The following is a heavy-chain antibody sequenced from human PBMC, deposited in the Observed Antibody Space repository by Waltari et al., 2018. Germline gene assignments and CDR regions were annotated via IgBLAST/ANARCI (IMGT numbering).Heavy chain of an antibody. J-gene: IGHJ4*02. Sequence: QVQLRESVPGLVKPSQTLSLTCTVSGGSISSGSYYWSWIRQPAGKGLEWIGRIYTSGSTNYNPSLKSRVTISVDTSKYQFSLKLSSVTAADTAVYYCAGTDMTTVVTHDYWGQGTLVTVSS. D-gene: IGHD4-17*01. V-gene: IGHV4-61*02. CDR1: GGSISSGSYY. CDR3: AGTDMTTVVTHDY. CDR2: IYTSGST.